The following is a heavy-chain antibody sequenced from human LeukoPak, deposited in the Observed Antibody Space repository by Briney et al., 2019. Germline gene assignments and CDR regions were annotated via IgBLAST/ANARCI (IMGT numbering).Heavy chain of an antibody. CDR3: ARPERYDFWSGQYYFDY. D-gene: IGHD3-3*01. V-gene: IGHV4-34*01. J-gene: IGHJ4*02. Sequence: PSETLSLTCAVYGGSFSGYYWNWIRQPPGKGLEWIGEINHSGSTNYNPSLKSRVTISVDTSKNQFSLKLSSVTAADTAVYYCARPERYDFWSGQYYFDYWGQGTLVTVSS. CDR2: INHSGST. CDR1: GGSFSGYY.